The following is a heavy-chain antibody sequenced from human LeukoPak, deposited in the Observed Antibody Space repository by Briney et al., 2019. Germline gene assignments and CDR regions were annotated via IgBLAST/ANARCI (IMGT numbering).Heavy chain of an antibody. Sequence: PGGSLRLSCVASGFTFSSHSMNWVRQDPGKGLEWISYISSSSSIIFYADSVKGRFTISRDDAKNSLYPQMTSLRDEDTAVYYCARQSVATGDYWGQGTLVTVSS. D-gene: IGHD5-12*01. CDR1: GFTFSSHS. J-gene: IGHJ4*02. CDR2: ISSSSSII. CDR3: ARQSVATGDY. V-gene: IGHV3-48*02.